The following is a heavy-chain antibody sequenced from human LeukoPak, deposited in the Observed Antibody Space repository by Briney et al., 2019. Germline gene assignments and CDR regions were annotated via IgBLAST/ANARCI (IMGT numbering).Heavy chain of an antibody. CDR1: GFTFNSYA. CDR2: ISGSGGGT. Sequence: GGSLRLSCAASGFTFNSYAMTWVRQAPGKGLEWVSAISGSGGGTYFADSVKGRFTISRDNSKNTLYLQMNSLRAEDTAVYYCARWYYYETSGLYYGSFDNWGQGTLVTVSS. CDR3: ARWYYYETSGLYYGSFDN. J-gene: IGHJ5*02. D-gene: IGHD3-22*01. V-gene: IGHV3-23*01.